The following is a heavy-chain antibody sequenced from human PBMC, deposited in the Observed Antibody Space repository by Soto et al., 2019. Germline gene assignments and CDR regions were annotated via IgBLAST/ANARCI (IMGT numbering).Heavy chain of an antibody. Sequence: EVQLVESGGGLVQPGRSLRLSCAASGFTLDDYAMHWVRQGPGKGLEWVSGITWNSGSVGYADSVKGRFTISRDNAKNSLYLQMNSLRAEDTALYYCAKVASGDYGPFDYWGQGTLVTVSS. CDR2: ITWNSGSV. V-gene: IGHV3-9*01. CDR1: GFTLDDYA. CDR3: AKVASGDYGPFDY. J-gene: IGHJ4*02. D-gene: IGHD4-17*01.